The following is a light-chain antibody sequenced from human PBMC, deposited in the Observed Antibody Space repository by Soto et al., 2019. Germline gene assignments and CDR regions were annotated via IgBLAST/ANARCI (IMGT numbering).Light chain of an antibody. Sequence: YELTQPPSVSVSPGQTARITCSGDELSKQYSFWYQQKPGQAPVLVIYKDTERASGIPERFSGSSSGTTVTLTISGVRAEDEATYYCQSSDDTGDYYLFGTGTKVPVL. CDR2: KDT. J-gene: IGLJ1*01. V-gene: IGLV3-25*02. CDR1: ELSKQY. CDR3: QSSDDTGDYYL.